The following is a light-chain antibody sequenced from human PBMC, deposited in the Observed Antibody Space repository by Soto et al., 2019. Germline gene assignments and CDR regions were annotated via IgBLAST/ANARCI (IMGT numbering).Light chain of an antibody. V-gene: IGKV3-20*01. J-gene: IGKJ1*01. Sequence: EIVLTQSPGTLSLSPGERATLSCRASQSISSNYLAWYQQKPGQAPRLLLYGASSRATGIPDRFSGSGSGTDFTLTISRLEPEDSAIYYCQQYGSWTFGQGTKVEIK. CDR1: QSISSNY. CDR2: GAS. CDR3: QQYGSWT.